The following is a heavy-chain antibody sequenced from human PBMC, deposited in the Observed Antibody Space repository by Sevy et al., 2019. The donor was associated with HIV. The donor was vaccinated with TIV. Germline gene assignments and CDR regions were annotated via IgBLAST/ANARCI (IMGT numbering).Heavy chain of an antibody. CDR1: GFTVSSNY. D-gene: IGHD1-26*01. CDR2: ICSGGST. Sequence: GGSLRLSCAASGFTVSSNYMSWVHQAPGKGLEWVSVICSGGSTYYADSVKGRFTISRDNSKNTLYLQMNSLRAEDTVVYYCAKQGSIVGAQPYYYGMDVWGQGTTVTVSS. J-gene: IGHJ6*02. CDR3: AKQGSIVGAQPYYYGMDV. V-gene: IGHV3-53*01.